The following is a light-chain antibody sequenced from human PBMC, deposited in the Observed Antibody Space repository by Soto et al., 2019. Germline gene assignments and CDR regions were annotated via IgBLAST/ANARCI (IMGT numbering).Light chain of an antibody. CDR2: AAS. J-gene: IGKJ5*01. Sequence: DIQMTQSPSSLSGSVGDRVTITCRASENISRHLNWYQQKPGKAPKLLIYAASSLQNGVPSRFRGGGSGTDFPRTISNLQPEDFATYYCQQTYTTLSITFGQGTRLESK. V-gene: IGKV1-39*01. CDR1: ENISRH. CDR3: QQTYTTLSIT.